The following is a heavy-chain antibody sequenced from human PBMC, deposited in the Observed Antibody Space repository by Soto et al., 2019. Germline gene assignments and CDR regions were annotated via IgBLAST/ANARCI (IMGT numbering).Heavy chain of an antibody. J-gene: IGHJ3*02. CDR2: IYYSGST. CDR1: GGSTSSYY. V-gene: IGHV4-59*08. D-gene: IGHD2-21*01. CDR3: ARHLSWDCGGDCYSDAFDI. Sequence: QVQLQESGPGLVKPSETLSLTCTVSGGSTSSYYWSWIRQPPGKGLEWIGYIYYSGSTNYNPSLKSRVTISVDTSKNQFSLKLSSVTAADTAVYYCARHLSWDCGGDCYSDAFDIWGQGTMVTVSS.